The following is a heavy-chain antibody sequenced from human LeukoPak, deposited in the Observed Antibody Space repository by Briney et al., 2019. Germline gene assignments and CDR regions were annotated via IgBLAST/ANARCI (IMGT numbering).Heavy chain of an antibody. V-gene: IGHV4-34*01. J-gene: IGHJ4*02. CDR2: INHSGST. CDR3: ARLKPPRYYFDY. CDR1: GGSFSGYY. Sequence: SETLSLTCAVYGGSFSGYYWSWIRQPPGKGLEWIGEINHSGSTNYNPSLKSRVTMSVDTSKSQFSLTLSSLTAADTAEYYCARLKPPRYYFDYWGQGIQVIVSS. D-gene: IGHD1-14*01.